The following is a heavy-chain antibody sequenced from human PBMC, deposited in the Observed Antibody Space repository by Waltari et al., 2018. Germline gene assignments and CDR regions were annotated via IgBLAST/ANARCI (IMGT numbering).Heavy chain of an antibody. Sequence: EVQLEESGGGLVQPGGSLRVACAVSGCPFGSSWMSGVRQAPGKGLEWVANVKQDESEKYYMDSVKGRFTISRDNAKNSLYLQMNSLRAEDTAVYYCATSSTVRGGYDYWGQGALVTVSS. D-gene: IGHD3-10*01. CDR1: GCPFGSSW. CDR3: ATSSTVRGGYDY. CDR2: VKQDESEK. V-gene: IGHV3-7*01. J-gene: IGHJ4*02.